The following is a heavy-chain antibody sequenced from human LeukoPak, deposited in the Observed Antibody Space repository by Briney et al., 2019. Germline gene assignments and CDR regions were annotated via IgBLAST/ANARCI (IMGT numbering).Heavy chain of an antibody. CDR2: IKSKTDGGTT. CDR3: TTEGYYVSGIS. CDR1: GFSFSNAW. J-gene: IGHJ5*02. D-gene: IGHD3-10*01. V-gene: IGHV3-15*01. Sequence: GGSLRLSCAASGFSFSNAWMSWVRQAPGKGLEWIGRIKSKTDGGTTDYAAPVKGRFTISRDDSKNTLYLQMNSLKTEDTAVYYCTTEGYYVSGISWGQGTLVTVSS.